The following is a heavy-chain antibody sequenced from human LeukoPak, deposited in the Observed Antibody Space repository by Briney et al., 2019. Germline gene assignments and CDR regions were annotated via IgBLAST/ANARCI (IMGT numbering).Heavy chain of an antibody. CDR3: ARVRGGN. CDR2: ISGSGGSA. D-gene: IGHD3-16*01. V-gene: IGHV3-23*01. J-gene: IGHJ1*01. Sequence: GGSLRLSCAASGFTFSSYAMSWVRQAPGKGLEWVSAISGSGGSAYYADSVKGRFTISRDNSKNTLYLQMNSLRVDGTAVYYCARVRGGNWGRGTLVTVSS. CDR1: GFTFSSYA.